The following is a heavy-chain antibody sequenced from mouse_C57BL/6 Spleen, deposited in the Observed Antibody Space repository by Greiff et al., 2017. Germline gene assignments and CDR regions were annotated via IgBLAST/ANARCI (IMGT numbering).Heavy chain of an antibody. CDR1: GYSFTDYS. V-gene: IGHV1-39*01. CDR3: ARRDSNYYYYAMDY. D-gene: IGHD2-5*01. CDR2: INPNYGTT. J-gene: IGHJ4*01. Sequence: EVKVVESGPELVKPGASVKISCKASGYSFTDYSMNWVKQSNGKSLEWIGVINPNYGTTSYNQKFKGKATLTVDQSSSTAYMQLNSLTSEDSAVYYCARRDSNYYYYAMDYWGQGTSVTVSS.